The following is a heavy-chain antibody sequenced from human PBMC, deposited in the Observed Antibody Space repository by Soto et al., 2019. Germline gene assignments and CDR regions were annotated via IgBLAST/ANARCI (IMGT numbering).Heavy chain of an antibody. CDR2: INSDGSFT. CDR1: GFTFRNFW. CDR3: GRDRSCWFRDY. J-gene: IGHJ4*02. Sequence: EVQLVESGGGLVQPGGSLRLSCAASGFTFRNFWMHWVRQAPGKGLVWVSRINSDGSFTTYADSVRGRFTISRDNARNTVHLQMNSLSPEDTAVSYCGRDRSCWFRDYWGQGTLVTVSS. D-gene: IGHD3-10*01. V-gene: IGHV3-74*01.